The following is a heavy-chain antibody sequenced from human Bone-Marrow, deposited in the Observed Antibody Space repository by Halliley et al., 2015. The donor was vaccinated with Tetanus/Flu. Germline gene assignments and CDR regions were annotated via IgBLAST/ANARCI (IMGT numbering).Heavy chain of an antibody. CDR2: IKQDGSEK. CDR3: AKEHKYGTDRDYYYAMDV. Sequence: IKQDGSEKYYLDPVKGRFPISRDNAKNSLYLEMNSLRAEDTAVYYCAKEHKYGTDRDYYYAMDVWGQGSTVTVSS. J-gene: IGHJ6*02. V-gene: IGHV3-7*04. D-gene: IGHD2-8*02.